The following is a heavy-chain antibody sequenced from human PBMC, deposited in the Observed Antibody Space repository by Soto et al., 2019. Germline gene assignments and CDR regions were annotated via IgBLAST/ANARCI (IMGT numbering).Heavy chain of an antibody. CDR1: GISVSSNY. Sequence: EVQLVESGGGLVQTGGSLRLSCAASGISVSSNYMSWVRQAPGKGLQWVSLTYSGGNTYYADSVKGRFTISRDNSKNTLYLQMNSLRAEDTAVYYCARDRRWGGDTLWGQGTLVTVSS. CDR2: TYSGGNT. CDR3: ARDRRWGGDTL. D-gene: IGHD2-21*02. J-gene: IGHJ4*02. V-gene: IGHV3-66*01.